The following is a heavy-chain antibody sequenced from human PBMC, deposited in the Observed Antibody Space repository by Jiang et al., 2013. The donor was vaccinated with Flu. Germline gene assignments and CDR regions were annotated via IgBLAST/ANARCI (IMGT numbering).Heavy chain of an antibody. CDR2: INSDGSTT. CDR1: GFTFSSYW. D-gene: IGHD2-15*01. J-gene: IGHJ4*02. Sequence: VQLVESGGGLVQPGGSLRLSCAASGFTFSSYWMHWVRQAPGKGLVWVSRINSDGSTTNYADSVKGRFTISRDNAKNTVYLQMNSLRAEDTAVYYCARGYRGGWFLDYWGQGTLVTVSS. CDR3: ARGYRGGWFLDY. V-gene: IGHV3-74*01.